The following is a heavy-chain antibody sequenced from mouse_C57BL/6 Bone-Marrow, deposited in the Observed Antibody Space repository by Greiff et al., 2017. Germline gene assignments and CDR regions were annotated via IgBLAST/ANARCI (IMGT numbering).Heavy chain of an antibody. V-gene: IGHV1-64*01. CDR2: IHPNSGST. CDR3: ASPYYYGSSYRYAMDY. D-gene: IGHD1-1*01. Sequence: QVQLQQPGAELVKPGASVKLSCKASGYTFTSYWMHWVKQRPGQGLEWIGMIHPNSGSTNYNEKFKSKATLTVDTSSSTAYMQLSSLTSEDSAVYYCASPYYYGSSYRYAMDYWGQGTSVTVSS. CDR1: GYTFTSYW. J-gene: IGHJ4*01.